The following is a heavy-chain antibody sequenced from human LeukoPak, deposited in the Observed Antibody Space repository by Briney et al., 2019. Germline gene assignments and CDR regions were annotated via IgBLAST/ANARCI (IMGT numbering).Heavy chain of an antibody. CDR3: AKDGVILAPGVYWYMDV. J-gene: IGHJ6*03. V-gene: IGHV3-30*02. D-gene: IGHD3-16*02. CDR1: TFTFSDYG. Sequence: GGSLRLSCVGSTFTFSDYGMHWVRQAPGKGLEWVAFIRNDGAKTYYADSAKGRFTISRDNSRNTLYLQMNSLTAEDTAVFYCAKDGVILAPGVYWYMDVWGQGTTVAVSS. CDR2: IRNDGAKT.